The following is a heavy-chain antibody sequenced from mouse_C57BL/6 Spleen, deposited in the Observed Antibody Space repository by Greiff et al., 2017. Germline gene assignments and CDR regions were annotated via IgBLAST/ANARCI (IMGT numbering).Heavy chain of an antibody. Sequence: QVQLQQPGAELVRPGSSVKLSCKASGYTFTSYWMHWVKQRPIQGLEWIGNIDPSDSETHYNQKFKDKATLTVDKASSTAYMQLSSLTSEDSAVYYCARSAGERGYFDYWGQGATLTVSS. CDR1: GYTFTSYW. CDR3: ARSAGERGYFDY. CDR2: IDPSDSET. J-gene: IGHJ2*01. V-gene: IGHV1-52*01.